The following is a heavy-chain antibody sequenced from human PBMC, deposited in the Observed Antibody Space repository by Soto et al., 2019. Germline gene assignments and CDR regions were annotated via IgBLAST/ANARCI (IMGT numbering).Heavy chain of an antibody. CDR3: ARVRFLEWLCDY. J-gene: IGHJ4*02. CDR2: ISAYNGNT. Sequence: VKVSCKASGYTFTSYGISWLRQAPGQGLEWMGWISAYNGNTNYAQKLQGRVTMTTDTSTSTAYMELRSLRSDDTAVYYCARVRFLEWLCDYWGQGTLVTVSS. D-gene: IGHD3-3*01. CDR1: GYTFTSYG. V-gene: IGHV1-18*01.